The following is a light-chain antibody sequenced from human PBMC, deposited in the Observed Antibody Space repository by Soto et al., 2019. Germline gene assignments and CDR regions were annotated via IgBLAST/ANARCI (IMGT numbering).Light chain of an antibody. CDR2: KAS. J-gene: IGKJ3*01. CDR1: QSISSW. CDR3: QQYNSSPFA. Sequence: DIQMTQSPSTLSASVGDRVTITCRASQSISSWLAWYQQKPGKAPKLLIYKASSLESGVPSRFSGSGSGTEFTLTISSLQPDDFATYYCQQYNSSPFAFVPGTKVDIK. V-gene: IGKV1-5*03.